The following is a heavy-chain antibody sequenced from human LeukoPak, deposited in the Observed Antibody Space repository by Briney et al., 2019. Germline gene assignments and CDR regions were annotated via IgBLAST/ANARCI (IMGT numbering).Heavy chain of an antibody. CDR3: AKDMVRGVKDY. Sequence: GGSLRLSCAASGITFSNYGMSWVRQAPGKGLEWVSAIRGGGGITYYADSVKGRFTISRDNSKNTPYLQMNSLRAADTAVYYCAKDMVRGVKDYWGQGTLVTVSS. J-gene: IGHJ4*02. V-gene: IGHV3-23*01. CDR2: IRGGGGIT. CDR1: GITFSNYG. D-gene: IGHD3-10*01.